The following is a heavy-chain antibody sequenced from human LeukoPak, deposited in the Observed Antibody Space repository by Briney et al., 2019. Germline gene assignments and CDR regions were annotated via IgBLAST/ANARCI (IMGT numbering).Heavy chain of an antibody. CDR2: INPSGGST. V-gene: IGHV1-46*01. J-gene: IGHJ4*02. CDR3: ARGYSSSWSLDY. D-gene: IGHD6-13*01. CDR1: GYTSTSYY. Sequence: ASVKVSCTASGYTSTSYYVHWVRQAPGQGLEWMGIINPSGGSTSYAQKFQGRVTMTRDTSTSTVYMELSSLRSEDTAVYYCARGYSSSWSLDYWGQGTLVTVSS.